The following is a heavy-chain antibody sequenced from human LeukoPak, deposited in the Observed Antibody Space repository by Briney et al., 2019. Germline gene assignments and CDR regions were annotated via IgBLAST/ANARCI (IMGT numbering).Heavy chain of an antibody. Sequence: ASVKVSCKASGGTFSDYVISWVRQAPGQGLNWMGGISPLLGASKHTQNFHDRVTITADESTTTAYMELSDLRSADTAVYYCATYDVLTGFKYWGQGTLVTVSS. CDR1: GGTFSDYV. CDR2: ISPLLGAS. CDR3: ATYDVLTGFKY. D-gene: IGHD3-9*01. V-gene: IGHV1-69*13. J-gene: IGHJ4*02.